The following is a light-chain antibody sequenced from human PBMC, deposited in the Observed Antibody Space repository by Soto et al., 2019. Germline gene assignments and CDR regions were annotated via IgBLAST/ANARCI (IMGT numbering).Light chain of an antibody. CDR2: RST. CDR3: QSYDNTLIVPWV. V-gene: IGLV1-40*01. Sequence: QSVLTQPPSVSGAPGQGVTISCTGSSSNIGAGYDVHWYRHLPGTAPKLLLHRSTLRPSGVPNRFSASKSGTSASLAITGLRGEDEGAYYCQSYDNTLIVPWVFGGGTKLTV. J-gene: IGLJ3*02. CDR1: SSNIGAGYD.